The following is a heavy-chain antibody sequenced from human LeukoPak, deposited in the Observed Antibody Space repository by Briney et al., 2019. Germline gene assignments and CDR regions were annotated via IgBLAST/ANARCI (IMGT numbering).Heavy chain of an antibody. V-gene: IGHV4-39*07. J-gene: IGHJ4*02. Sequence: SETLSLTCTVSGGSISSYYWGWIRQPPGKGLEWIGSIYYSGSTYYNPSLKSRVTISVDTSKNQFSLKLSSVTAADTAVYYCARCHYYDSSGYYYPNPFFDYWGQGTLVTVSS. CDR1: GGSISSYY. D-gene: IGHD3-22*01. CDR2: IYYSGST. CDR3: ARCHYYDSSGYYYPNPFFDY.